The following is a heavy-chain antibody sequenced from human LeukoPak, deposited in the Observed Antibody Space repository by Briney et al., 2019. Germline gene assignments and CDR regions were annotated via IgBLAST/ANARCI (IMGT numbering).Heavy chain of an antibody. CDR1: GYTFTSYG. V-gene: IGHV1-8*02. CDR2: MNPNSGNT. CDR3: ARGRLGYYYYYMDV. D-gene: IGHD6-25*01. Sequence: ASVKVSCKASGYTFTSYGINWVRQATGQGLEWMGWMNPNSGNTGYAQKFQGRVTMTRDTSIGTAYMELRSLRSDDTAVYYCARGRLGYYYYYMDVWGKGTTVTVSS. J-gene: IGHJ6*03.